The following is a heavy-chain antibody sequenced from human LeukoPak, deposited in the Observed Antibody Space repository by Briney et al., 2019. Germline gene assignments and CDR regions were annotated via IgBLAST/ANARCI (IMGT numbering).Heavy chain of an antibody. CDR3: ARERTGYSGYDAKRGFDY. J-gene: IGHJ4*02. Sequence: GGSLRLSCAASGFTFSSDSMNWVRQAPGKGLELVSSISSSSSYIYYADSVKVRFTISRDNVKNSLYLQMNTLRAEDTAVYYCARERTGYSGYDAKRGFDYWGQGTLVTVSS. CDR1: GFTFSSDS. D-gene: IGHD5-12*01. CDR2: ISSSSSYI. V-gene: IGHV3-21*01.